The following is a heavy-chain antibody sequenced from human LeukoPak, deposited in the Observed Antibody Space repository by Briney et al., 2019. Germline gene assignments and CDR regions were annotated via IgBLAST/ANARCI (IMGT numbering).Heavy chain of an antibody. J-gene: IGHJ4*02. D-gene: IGHD7-27*01. V-gene: IGHV3-53*01. CDR3: ARNWGLDY. Sequence: GGSLRLSCAASGFTVSSNYMSWVRQAPGKGLEWVSVIYSGGSTFYADSVKGRFSISRDNSKNTLFLQMNSLRAEDTAVYYCARNWGLDYWGQGTLVTVSS. CDR2: IYSGGST. CDR1: GFTVSSNY.